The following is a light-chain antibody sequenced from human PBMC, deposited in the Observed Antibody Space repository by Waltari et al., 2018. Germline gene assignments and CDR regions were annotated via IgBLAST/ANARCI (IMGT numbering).Light chain of an antibody. CDR2: GAS. CDR3: QQCNDWPRT. V-gene: IGKV3D-15*01. J-gene: IGKJ1*01. CDR1: QSVSNN. Sequence: EIVMTQSPAILSVSPGERANLSSRASQSVSNNLVWYQQKPGKAPRLLIYGASTRATGVPARFSGSGSGTEFTLTISSLQSEDFAVYYCQQCNDWPRTFGQGTKVEIK.